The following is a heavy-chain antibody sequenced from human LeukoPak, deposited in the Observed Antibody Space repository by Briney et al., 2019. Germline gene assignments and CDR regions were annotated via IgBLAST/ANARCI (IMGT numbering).Heavy chain of an antibody. V-gene: IGHV1-18*01. CDR3: ARTMAVHAFDF. D-gene: IGHD3-10*01. CDR1: GYTFTTYG. J-gene: IGHJ3*01. Sequence: ASVKVSCKASGYTFTTYGITWVRQAPGQGLEWMRWVSGYNGKTNYAQKFQGRVTMTTDTSTSTVYMELRSLRSDDTAVYYCARTMAVHAFDFWGQGTMVTVSS. CDR2: VSGYNGKT.